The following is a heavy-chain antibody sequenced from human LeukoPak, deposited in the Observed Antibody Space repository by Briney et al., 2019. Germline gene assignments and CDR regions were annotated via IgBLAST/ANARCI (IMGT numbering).Heavy chain of an antibody. V-gene: IGHV4-34*01. CDR1: GGSISSYY. Sequence: KPSETLSLTCTVSGGSISSYYWSWIRQPPGKGLEWIGEINHSGSTNYNPSLKSRVTISVDTSKNQFSLKLSSVTAADTAVYYCARRGDCSGGSCYQYWGQGTLVTVSS. D-gene: IGHD2-15*01. CDR2: INHSGST. CDR3: ARRGDCSGGSCYQY. J-gene: IGHJ4*02.